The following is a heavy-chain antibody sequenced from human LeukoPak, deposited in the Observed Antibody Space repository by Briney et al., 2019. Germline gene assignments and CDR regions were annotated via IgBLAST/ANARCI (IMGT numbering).Heavy chain of an antibody. Sequence: GGSLRLSCAASGFTFSSYAMSWVRQAPGKGLEWVSAISGSGGSTYYADSVKGRFTTSRDNSKNTLYLQMNSLRAEDTAVYYCATHRIAVVGRGGAFDIWGQGTMVTVSS. V-gene: IGHV3-23*01. J-gene: IGHJ3*02. D-gene: IGHD6-19*01. CDR3: ATHRIAVVGRGGAFDI. CDR2: ISGSGGST. CDR1: GFTFSSYA.